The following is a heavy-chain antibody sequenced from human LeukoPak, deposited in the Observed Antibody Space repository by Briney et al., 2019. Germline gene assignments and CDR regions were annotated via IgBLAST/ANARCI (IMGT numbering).Heavy chain of an antibody. Sequence: SETLSLTCAVYGGSFSGYYWSWIRQPPGKGLEWIGEINDSGSTNYNPSLKSRVTISVDTSKNQFSLKLSSVTAADTAVYYCARGTYDFWSGPNPTHFDYWGQGTLVTVSS. CDR2: INDSGST. CDR3: ARGTYDFWSGPNPTHFDY. J-gene: IGHJ4*02. V-gene: IGHV4-34*01. CDR1: GGSFSGYY. D-gene: IGHD3-3*01.